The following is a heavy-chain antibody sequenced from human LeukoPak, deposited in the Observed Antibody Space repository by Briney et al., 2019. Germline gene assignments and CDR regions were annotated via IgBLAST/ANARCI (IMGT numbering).Heavy chain of an antibody. D-gene: IGHD3-22*01. Sequence: SETLSLTCTVSGGSISSGDYYWGWLRQPPGKGLEWIGYIYYSGSTYYNPSLKSRVTISVDTSKNQFSLKLSSVTAADTAVHYCARASAPYYYDSSGYYPFDYWGQGTLVTVSS. CDR1: GGSISSGDYY. CDR3: ARASAPYYYDSSGYYPFDY. V-gene: IGHV4-30-4*01. CDR2: IYYSGST. J-gene: IGHJ4*02.